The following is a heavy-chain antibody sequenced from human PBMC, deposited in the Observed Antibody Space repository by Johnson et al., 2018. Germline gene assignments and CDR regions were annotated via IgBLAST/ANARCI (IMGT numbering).Heavy chain of an antibody. Sequence: VQLVQSGGGLVQPGRSLRLSCAASGFTFDDYAMPWVRPAPGQGREWVSGISWNSGSIGYADSVMGRLPLSRDNSKNSLYLQMNSLRAEDTALYYRAKVPVPYYYGSGSYSYYYMDVWGKGTTVTVSS. V-gene: IGHV3-9*01. D-gene: IGHD3-10*01. J-gene: IGHJ6*03. CDR2: ISWNSGSI. CDR1: GFTFDDYA. CDR3: AKVPVPYYYGSGSYSYYYMDV.